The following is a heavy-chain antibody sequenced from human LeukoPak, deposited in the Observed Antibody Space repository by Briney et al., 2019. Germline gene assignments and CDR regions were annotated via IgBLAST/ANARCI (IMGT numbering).Heavy chain of an antibody. V-gene: IGHV4-4*07. CDR3: ARHPLKVRGANFDY. D-gene: IGHD3-10*01. CDR1: GGSFSTYY. CDR2: IYTSGTT. Sequence: SEALSLTCTVSGGSFSTYYWSWIRQPAGKGLEWIGHIYTSGTTNYNPSLKSRVTISVDTSKNRFSLKLSSVTAADTAVYYCARHPLKVRGANFDYWGQGTLVTVSS. J-gene: IGHJ4*02.